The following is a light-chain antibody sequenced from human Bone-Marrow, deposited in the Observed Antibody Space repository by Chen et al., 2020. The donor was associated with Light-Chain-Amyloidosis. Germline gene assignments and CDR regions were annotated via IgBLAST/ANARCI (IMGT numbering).Light chain of an antibody. CDR3: QQYATSPWT. Sequence: EILLTQSPGTLSLSPGERVTLSCRASQSVTGSHLAWYQPKPGQAPRLLIYAASTRATGVPDRFRGSGSGADFTLTISRLEPEEFAVYYCQQYATSPWTFGRGTKVEMK. V-gene: IGKV3-20*01. CDR1: QSVTGSH. CDR2: AAS. J-gene: IGKJ1*01.